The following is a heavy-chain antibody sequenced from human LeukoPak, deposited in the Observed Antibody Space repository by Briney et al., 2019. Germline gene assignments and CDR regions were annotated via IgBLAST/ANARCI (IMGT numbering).Heavy chain of an antibody. V-gene: IGHV4-34*01. D-gene: IGHD3-10*01. CDR2: INHSGST. J-gene: IGHJ6*04. CDR3: ARVLLWFGRDYYGMDV. CDR1: GGSFSGYY. Sequence: SETLSLTCAVYGGSFSGYYWSWIRQPPGKGLEWIGEINHSGSTNYNPSLKSRVTISVDTSKNQFSLKLSSVTAADTAVYYCARVLLWFGRDYYGMDVWGKGTTVTVSS.